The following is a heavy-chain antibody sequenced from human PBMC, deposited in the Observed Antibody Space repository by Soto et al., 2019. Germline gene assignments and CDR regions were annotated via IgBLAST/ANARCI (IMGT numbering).Heavy chain of an antibody. D-gene: IGHD3-10*01. CDR3: AKGVLSFHYGMEV. J-gene: IGHJ6*02. V-gene: IGHV3-23*01. Sequence: EVQLLQSGGGVVPPGGSLRLACATSGFTFNTYPMTCVRQAPGKGLEWFSSISSTAGRTSSYADSVKGRFAISRDGSDNPVYLQMNNLRVDDTAVYFCAKGVLSFHYGMEVWGQGTTVTVSS. CDR2: ISSTAGRTS. CDR1: GFTFNTYP.